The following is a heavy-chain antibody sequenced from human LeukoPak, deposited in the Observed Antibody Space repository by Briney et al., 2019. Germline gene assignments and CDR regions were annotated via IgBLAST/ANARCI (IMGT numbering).Heavy chain of an antibody. Sequence: SETLSLTCTVSGGSISSSSYYWGWIRQPPGKGLEWIGSIYYSGSTYYNPSLKSRVTISVDTSKNQFSLKLSSVTAADTAVYYCARQTGYFDFWSGYRKGYNWFDPWGQGTLVTVSS. V-gene: IGHV4-39*01. CDR3: ARQTGYFDFWSGYRKGYNWFDP. CDR2: IYYSGST. D-gene: IGHD3-3*01. CDR1: GGSISSSSYY. J-gene: IGHJ5*02.